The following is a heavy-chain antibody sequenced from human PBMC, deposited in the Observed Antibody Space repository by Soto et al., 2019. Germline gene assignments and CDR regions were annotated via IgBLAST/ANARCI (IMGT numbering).Heavy chain of an antibody. D-gene: IGHD6-19*01. CDR2: IYPGDSDT. J-gene: IGHJ6*02. CDR3: AGLRAVAGVYYYYGMDV. CDR1: GYSFTSYW. Sequence: GESLKISCKGSGYSFTSYWIGWVRQMPGKGLEWMGIIYPGDSDTRYSPSFQGQVTISADKSISTAYLQWSSLKASDTAMYYCAGLRAVAGVYYYYGMDVWGQGTTVTVSS. V-gene: IGHV5-51*01.